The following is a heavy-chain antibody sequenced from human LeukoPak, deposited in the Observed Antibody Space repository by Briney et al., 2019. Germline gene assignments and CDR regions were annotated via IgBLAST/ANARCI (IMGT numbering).Heavy chain of an antibody. CDR1: GYTFTSYY. J-gene: IGHJ3*02. Sequence: GASVKVSCKASGYTFTSYYMHWVRQAPGQGLEWMGIINPSGGSTSYAQNFQGRVTITRDTSATTAYMDLSSLRSEDTAVYYCARRLVRAFDIWGQGTMVTVSS. V-gene: IGHV1-46*01. D-gene: IGHD3-9*01. CDR2: INPSGGST. CDR3: ARRLVRAFDI.